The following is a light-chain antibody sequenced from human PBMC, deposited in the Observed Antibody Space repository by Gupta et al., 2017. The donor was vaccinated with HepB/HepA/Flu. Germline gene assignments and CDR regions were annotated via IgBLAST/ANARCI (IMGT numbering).Light chain of an antibody. CDR2: KAS. Sequence: DIQMTQSPSTLSASVGDRVTITCRASQSIDSWLTWYQQKPGKAPKLLTYKASRLESGVPSRFSGSGSGTEFTLTSSSRQPDDSANYYCQQDKTYWTFGQGTKVEIK. CDR1: QSIDSW. V-gene: IGKV1-5*03. CDR3: QQDKTYWT. J-gene: IGKJ1*01.